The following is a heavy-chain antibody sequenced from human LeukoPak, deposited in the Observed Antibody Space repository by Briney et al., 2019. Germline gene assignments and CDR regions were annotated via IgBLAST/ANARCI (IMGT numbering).Heavy chain of an antibody. V-gene: IGHV3-23*01. J-gene: IGHJ3*02. CDR2: ISASGDHT. CDR1: GFIFSNHG. CDR3: PRGWYTDAFDI. D-gene: IGHD1-1*01. Sequence: AGSLRLSCTASGFIFSNHGMNWVRQAPRKGLEWVSPISASGDHTYYADSVNGRFTISSDNANNSLFLQMNSLRAEDTAVYFSPRGWYTDAFDIWRQGRMVTVSS.